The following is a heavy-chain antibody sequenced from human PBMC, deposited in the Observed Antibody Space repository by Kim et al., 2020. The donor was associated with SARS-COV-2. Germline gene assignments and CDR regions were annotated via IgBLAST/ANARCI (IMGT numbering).Heavy chain of an antibody. CDR3: ARDGWQEHTGTYLDS. J-gene: IGHJ4*02. V-gene: IGHV3-30*03. Sequence: GGSLRLSCAASGFHFGGYQMHWVRQVPGKWLEWVAFISHDTINIKYEDSVKGRFTISRDNSRNTLYLEMNSLRHDDTAIYYCARDGWQEHTGTYLDSWGQGTQVSVSS. CDR1: GFHFGGYQ. CDR2: ISHDTINI. D-gene: IGHD1-1*01.